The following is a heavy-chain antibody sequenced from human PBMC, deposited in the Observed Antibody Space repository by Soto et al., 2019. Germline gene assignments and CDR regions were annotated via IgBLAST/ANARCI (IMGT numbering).Heavy chain of an antibody. CDR2: IYYSGST. CDR1: GGSISSGGYY. J-gene: IGHJ5*02. D-gene: IGHD5-18*01. CDR3: ARDGRGYSYGVNWFDP. V-gene: IGHV4-31*03. Sequence: SDTLSLTCTVSGGSISSGGYYWRWIRQHPGKGLEWIGYIYYSGSTYYNPSLKSRVTISVDTSKNQFSLKLSSVTAADTAVYYCARDGRGYSYGVNWFDPWGQGXLVTV.